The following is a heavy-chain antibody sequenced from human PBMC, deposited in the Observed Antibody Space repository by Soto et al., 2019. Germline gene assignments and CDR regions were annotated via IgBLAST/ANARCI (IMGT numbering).Heavy chain of an antibody. CDR1: GYSVNTYW. Sequence: PGESLKIACTASGYSVNTYWIAWLRQIPGKGLEWIGIIYPGDSNTRYSPSFQGQVTISADRSISTAYVQWSSLKASDTAMYYCARLAVNTTRPCYYFAMVVWSQGTTVTVS. V-gene: IGHV5-51*01. CDR2: IYPGDSNT. J-gene: IGHJ6*02. D-gene: IGHD2-21*02. CDR3: ARLAVNTTRPCYYFAMVV.